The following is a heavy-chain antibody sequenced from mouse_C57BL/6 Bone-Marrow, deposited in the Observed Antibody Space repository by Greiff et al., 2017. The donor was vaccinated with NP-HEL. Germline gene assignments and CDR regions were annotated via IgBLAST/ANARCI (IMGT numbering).Heavy chain of an antibody. Sequence: VQLQQSGAELVRPGASVKLSCTASGFNIKDDYMHWVKQRPEQGLEWIGWIDPENGDTEYASKFQGKATITAYTSSNTAYLQLSSLTYEDTAVYYCTITGVGYWGQGTTLTVSS. D-gene: IGHD1-1*02. J-gene: IGHJ2*01. CDR3: TITGVGY. CDR2: IDPENGDT. CDR1: GFNIKDDY. V-gene: IGHV14-4*01.